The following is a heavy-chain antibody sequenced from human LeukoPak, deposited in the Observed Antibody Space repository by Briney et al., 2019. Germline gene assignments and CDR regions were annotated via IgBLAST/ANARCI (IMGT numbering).Heavy chain of an antibody. Sequence: SETLSLTCAVYGGSFSGYYWSWIRQPPGKGLEWIGEINHSGSTNYNPSLKSRVTISVDTSKNQFSQKLSSVTAADTAVYYCASRGSSWYYYYGMDVWGKGTTVTVSS. CDR2: INHSGST. CDR3: ASRGSSWYYYYGMDV. J-gene: IGHJ6*04. CDR1: GGSFSGYY. V-gene: IGHV4-34*01. D-gene: IGHD6-13*01.